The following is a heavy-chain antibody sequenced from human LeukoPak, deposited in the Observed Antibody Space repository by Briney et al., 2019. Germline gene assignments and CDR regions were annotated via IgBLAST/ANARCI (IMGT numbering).Heavy chain of an antibody. J-gene: IGHJ3*02. V-gene: IGHV1-8*01. CDR3: ARAEGIRYCSGGSCYSGAFDI. Sequence: ASVKVSCKASGYTFTSYDINWVRQATGQGLEWMGWMNPNSGNTGYAQKLQGRVTMTRNTSISTAYMELSSLRSEDTAVYYCARAEGIRYCSGGSCYSGAFDIWGQGTMVTVSS. CDR2: MNPNSGNT. D-gene: IGHD2-15*01. CDR1: GYTFTSYD.